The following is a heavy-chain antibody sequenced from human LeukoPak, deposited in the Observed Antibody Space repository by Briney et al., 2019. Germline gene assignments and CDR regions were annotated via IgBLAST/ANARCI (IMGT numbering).Heavy chain of an antibody. CDR2: ISASGGST. D-gene: IGHD5-24*01. CDR1: GFTFTSYA. V-gene: IGHV3-23*01. Sequence: QAGGSLRLSCAASGFTFTSYAMSWVRQAPGKGPEWVSVISASGGSTYDADSVKGRFTISRDNSKNTVYLQMDSLRAEDMAVYYCAKRDPGDYWGQGTLVTVSS. CDR3: AKRDPGDY. J-gene: IGHJ4*02.